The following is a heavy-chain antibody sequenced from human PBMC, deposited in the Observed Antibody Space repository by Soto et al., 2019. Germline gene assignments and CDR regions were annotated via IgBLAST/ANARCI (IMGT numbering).Heavy chain of an antibody. Sequence: QVQLVQSGAEVKKPGSSVKVSCKASGGTFSSYTISWVRQAPGQGLEWMGRIIPILGIANYAQKFQGRVTITADKSTSTAYMELSSLRSEDTAVYYCARANIAVAGTGWFDPWGQGTLVTVS. J-gene: IGHJ5*02. CDR1: GGTFSSYT. CDR2: IIPILGIA. D-gene: IGHD6-19*01. CDR3: ARANIAVAGTGWFDP. V-gene: IGHV1-69*02.